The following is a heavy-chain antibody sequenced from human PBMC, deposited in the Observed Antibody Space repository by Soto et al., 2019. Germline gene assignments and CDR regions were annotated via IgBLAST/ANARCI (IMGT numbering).Heavy chain of an antibody. J-gene: IGHJ4*02. D-gene: IGHD2-21*01. V-gene: IGHV3-15*01. CDR3: TTVYSNSEHFFDH. CDR2: IKSKADGGTT. CDR1: GFPFTNAW. Sequence: EVQLVESGGGLVKPGGSLRLSCAASGFPFTNAWMSWVRQAPGKGLEWVGRIKSKADGGTTYYAAPVKGRFTISRDDSKTPLYLQMNSLKTEDTAVYYCTTVYSNSEHFFDHWGQGTQVSVSS.